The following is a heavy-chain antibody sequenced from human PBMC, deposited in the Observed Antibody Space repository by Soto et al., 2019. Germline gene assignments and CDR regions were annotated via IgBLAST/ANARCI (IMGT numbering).Heavy chain of an antibody. CDR3: TRANWNSVPYFDY. CDR2: IRNKAYGGTT. CDR1: GFTFGDYA. V-gene: IGHV3-49*03. Sequence: GGSLRLSCTPSGFTFGDYAMSWFRQAPGKGLEWVGFIRNKAYGGTTEYAASVKGRFTISRDDSNSIAYLQMNSLKTEDTAVYYCTRANWNSVPYFDYWGQGTLVTVSS. J-gene: IGHJ4*02. D-gene: IGHD1-7*01.